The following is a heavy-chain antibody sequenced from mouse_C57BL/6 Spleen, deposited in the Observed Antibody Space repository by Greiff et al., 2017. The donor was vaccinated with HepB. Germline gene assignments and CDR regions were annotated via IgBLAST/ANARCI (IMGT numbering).Heavy chain of an antibody. D-gene: IGHD1-1*01. CDR1: GFTFSDYG. J-gene: IGHJ2*01. V-gene: IGHV5-17*01. Sequence: EVKLVESGGGLVKPGGSLKLSCAASGFTFSDYGMHWVRQAPEKGLEWVAYISSGSSTIYYADTVKGRFTISRDNAKNTLFLQMTSLRSEDTAMYYCARCYYYGSSLDYWGQGTTLTVSS. CDR3: ARCYYYGSSLDY. CDR2: ISSGSSTI.